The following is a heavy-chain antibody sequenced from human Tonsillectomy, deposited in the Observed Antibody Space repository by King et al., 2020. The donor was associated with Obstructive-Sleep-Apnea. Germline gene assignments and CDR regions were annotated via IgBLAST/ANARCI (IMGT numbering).Heavy chain of an antibody. CDR3: AGHLSSGYYYYGMDV. CDR2: IIPIFGTA. D-gene: IGHD6-19*01. V-gene: IGHV1-69*01. J-gene: IGHJ6*02. Sequence: VQLVESGAEVKKPGSSVKVSCKASGGTFSSYAISWVRQAPGQGLEWMGGIIPIFGTANYAQKFQGRVTITADESTSTAYMELCSLRSEDTAVYYCAGHLSSGYYYYGMDVWGQGTTVTVSS. CDR1: GGTFSSYA.